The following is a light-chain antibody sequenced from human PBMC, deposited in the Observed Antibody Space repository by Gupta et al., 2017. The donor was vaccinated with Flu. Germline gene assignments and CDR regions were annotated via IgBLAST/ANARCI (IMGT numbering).Light chain of an antibody. Sequence: EIILTQSPGTLSLSPGERATLSCRASQTIRSNSLAWYRQKPGQAPRLLIYGASSRAAGIPDRFSGSGSGTDFTLIISRLEPEDFGVYYCQQYGTSPRSFGQGTKLEIK. J-gene: IGKJ2*03. V-gene: IGKV3-20*01. CDR3: QQYGTSPRS. CDR1: QTIRSNS. CDR2: GAS.